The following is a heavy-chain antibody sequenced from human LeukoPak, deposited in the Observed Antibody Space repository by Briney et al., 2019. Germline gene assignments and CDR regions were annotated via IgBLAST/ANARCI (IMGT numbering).Heavy chain of an antibody. Sequence: GASVKVSCKVSGYTLTELSMHWVRQAPGKGLEWMGGFDPEDGETIYAQKFQGRVTMTEDTSTDTAYMELSSLRSEDTAVYYCATESTRWELLGLFDYWGQGTLVTVSS. CDR2: FDPEDGET. CDR3: ATESTRWELLGLFDY. V-gene: IGHV1-24*01. CDR1: GYTLTELS. J-gene: IGHJ4*02. D-gene: IGHD1-26*01.